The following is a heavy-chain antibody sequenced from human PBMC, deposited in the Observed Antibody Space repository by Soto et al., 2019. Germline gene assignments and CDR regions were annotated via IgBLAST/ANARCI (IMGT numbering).Heavy chain of an antibody. D-gene: IGHD2-15*01. V-gene: IGHV3-7*01. Sequence: EVQLVESGGGLVKPGGSLRLSGEASGSTLSGYWMTWARKAPGKGLEWVAQIKDDGSEKFYVDSVKGRFTISRDNADNLLYLQMNSLRAEDTAVYFCARDGYCSGGRCYRRNDYWGQGTLVIVSS. J-gene: IGHJ4*02. CDR3: ARDGYCSGGRCYRRNDY. CDR1: GSTLSGYW. CDR2: IKDDGSEK.